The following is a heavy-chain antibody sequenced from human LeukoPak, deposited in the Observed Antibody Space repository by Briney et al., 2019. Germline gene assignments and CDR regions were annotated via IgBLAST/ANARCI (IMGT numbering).Heavy chain of an antibody. CDR1: GFTFSSYG. CDR3: ARGYGGNSGAFDY. CDR2: ICYDGSNK. J-gene: IGHJ4*02. Sequence: PGVSLRLSCAASGFTFSSYGMHWVRQAPGKGLEWVTVICYDGSNKYYADSVKGRFTISRDDSKNTLYLQMNSLRAEDTAMYYCARGYGGNSGAFDYWGQGTLVTVSS. V-gene: IGHV3-33*01. D-gene: IGHD4-23*01.